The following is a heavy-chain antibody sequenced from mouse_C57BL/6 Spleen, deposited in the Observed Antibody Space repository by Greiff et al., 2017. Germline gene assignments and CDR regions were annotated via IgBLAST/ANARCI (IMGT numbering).Heavy chain of an antibody. V-gene: IGHV14-2*01. CDR1: GFNIKDYY. D-gene: IGHD1-1*01. Sequence: VQLQQSGAELVKPGASVKLSCTASGFNIKDYYMHWVKQRTEQGLEWIGRIDPGDGETKYDPKFQGKATITADKSSSTAYMQLRSLTSEDSAVYFGARGTGVAPYGYFDVWGTGTTVTVSS. CDR3: ARGTGVAPYGYFDV. J-gene: IGHJ1*03. CDR2: IDPGDGET.